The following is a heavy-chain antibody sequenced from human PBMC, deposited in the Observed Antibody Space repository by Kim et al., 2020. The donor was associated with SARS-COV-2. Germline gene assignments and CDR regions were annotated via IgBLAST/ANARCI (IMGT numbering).Heavy chain of an antibody. J-gene: IGHJ4*02. Sequence: GGSLRLSCAASGFTFSSYSMNWVRQAPGKGLEWVSYISSSSSTIYYADSVKGRFTISRDNAKNSLYLQMNSLRDEDTAVYYCARGEQWLDRSEGCIYWGQGTLVTVSS. V-gene: IGHV3-48*02. CDR1: GFTFSSYS. D-gene: IGHD6-19*01. CDR2: ISSSSSTI. CDR3: ARGEQWLDRSEGCIY.